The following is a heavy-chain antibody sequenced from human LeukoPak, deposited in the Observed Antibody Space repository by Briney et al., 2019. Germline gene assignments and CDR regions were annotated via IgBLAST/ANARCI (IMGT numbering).Heavy chain of an antibody. CDR2: IWYDGSNK. CDR1: GFTFSSYG. Sequence: GGCLRLSCAASGFTFSSYGMHWVRQAPGKGLEWVAVIWYDGSNKYYADSVKGRFTISRDNSKNTLYLQMNSLRAEDTAVYYCATGNKQWLVRYYYYGMDVWGQGTTVTVSS. D-gene: IGHD6-19*01. CDR3: ATGNKQWLVRYYYYGMDV. J-gene: IGHJ6*02. V-gene: IGHV3-33*01.